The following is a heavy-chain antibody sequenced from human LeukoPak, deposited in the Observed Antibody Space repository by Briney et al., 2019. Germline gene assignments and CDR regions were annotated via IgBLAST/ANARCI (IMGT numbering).Heavy chain of an antibody. CDR2: IIPILGTA. Sequence: SVKVSCKASGGTFSSYAISWVRQAPGQGLEWMGGIIPILGTANYAQKFQGRVTITADESTSTAYMELSSLRSEDTAVYYCAREGRQSGWFDPWGQGTLVTVSS. CDR3: AREGRQSGWFDP. J-gene: IGHJ5*02. CDR1: GGTFSSYA. V-gene: IGHV1-69*13. D-gene: IGHD6-19*01.